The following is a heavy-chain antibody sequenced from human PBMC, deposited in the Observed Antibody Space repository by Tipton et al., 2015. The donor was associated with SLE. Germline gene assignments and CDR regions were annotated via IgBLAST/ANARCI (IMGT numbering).Heavy chain of an antibody. D-gene: IGHD7-27*01. CDR1: GGSISSGSYY. J-gene: IGHJ4*02. Sequence: TLSLTCTVSGGSISSGSYYWSWIRQPAGKGLEWIGRIYTSGSTNYNPSLKSRVTISVDTSKNQFSLKLSPVTAADTAVYYCARFSWGVGLDYWGQGTLVTVSS. CDR2: IYTSGST. CDR3: ARFSWGVGLDY. V-gene: IGHV4-61*02.